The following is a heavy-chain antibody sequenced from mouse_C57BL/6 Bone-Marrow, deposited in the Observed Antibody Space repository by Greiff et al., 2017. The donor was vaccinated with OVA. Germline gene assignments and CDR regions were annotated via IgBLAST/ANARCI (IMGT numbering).Heavy chain of an antibody. CDR1: GYTFTGYW. CDR3: AREAGFPHFDY. J-gene: IGHJ2*01. D-gene: IGHD2-2*01. Sequence: QVQLQQSGAELMKPGASVKLSCKATGYTFTGYWIEWVKQRPGHGLEWIGEILPGSGSTNYNEKFKGKATFTADTSSNTAYLQLSSLTTDDSSIYSCAREAGFPHFDYWGPGTTLPVSS. V-gene: IGHV1-9*01. CDR2: ILPGSGST.